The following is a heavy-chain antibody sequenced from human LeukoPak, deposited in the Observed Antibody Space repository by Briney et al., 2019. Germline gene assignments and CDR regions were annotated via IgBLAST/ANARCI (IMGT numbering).Heavy chain of an antibody. D-gene: IGHD3-10*01. CDR1: GFTFSSYA. V-gene: IGHV3-23*01. CDR2: ISGSGSST. J-gene: IGHJ4*02. Sequence: GGSLRLSCAASGFTFSSYAMSWVRQAPGKGLEWVSGISGSGSSTNYADSVKGRFTISRDNSKNTLYLQMNSLRAEDTSVYYCAKAYGSGSYHDYWGQGTLVTVSS. CDR3: AKAYGSGSYHDY.